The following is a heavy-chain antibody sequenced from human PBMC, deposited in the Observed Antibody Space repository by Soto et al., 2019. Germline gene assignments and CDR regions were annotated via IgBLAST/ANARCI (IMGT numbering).Heavy chain of an antibody. CDR3: ARVPLLTGYYPLYY. D-gene: IGHD3-9*01. Sequence: ASVKVSCKASGYTFTSYGISWVRQAPGQGLEWMGWISAYNGNTNYAQKHQGRVTMTTDTSTSTAYMELRSLRSDDTAVYYCARVPLLTGYYPLYYWGQGTLVTVSS. CDR1: GYTFTSYG. CDR2: ISAYNGNT. J-gene: IGHJ4*02. V-gene: IGHV1-18*01.